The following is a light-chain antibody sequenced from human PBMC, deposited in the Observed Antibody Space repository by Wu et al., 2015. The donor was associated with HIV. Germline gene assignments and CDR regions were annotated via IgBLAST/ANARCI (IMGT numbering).Light chain of an antibody. CDR3: QQYINWPPRYT. J-gene: IGKJ2*01. CDR1: QSVSKN. Sequence: EIVMTQSPVTLSVSPGERATLSCRASQSVSKNLAWCQQKLGQAPRLLIYGASTRATGTPDRFSGSGSGTEFTLTISAVESEDFAVYFCQQYINWPPRYTFGQGTKLDIK. V-gene: IGKV3-15*01. CDR2: GAS.